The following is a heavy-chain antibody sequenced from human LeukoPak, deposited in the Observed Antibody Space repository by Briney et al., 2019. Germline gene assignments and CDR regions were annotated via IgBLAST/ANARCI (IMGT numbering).Heavy chain of an antibody. D-gene: IGHD3-10*01. J-gene: IGHJ4*02. V-gene: IGHV3-21*01. CDR1: GFTFSSYN. Sequence: GGSLRLSCAASGFTFSSYNMNWVRQAPGRGLEWVSSISSSSSYIYYADSVKGRFTISRDNAKNSLYLQMNSLRAKDTAVYYCARGMYYYGSGSSFDNWGQGTLVTVSS. CDR2: ISSSSSYI. CDR3: ARGMYYYGSGSSFDN.